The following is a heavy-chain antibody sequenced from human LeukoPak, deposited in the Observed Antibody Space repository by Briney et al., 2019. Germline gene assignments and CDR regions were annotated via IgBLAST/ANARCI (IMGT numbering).Heavy chain of an antibody. CDR3: ARGGYYLDY. J-gene: IGHJ4*02. CDR1: GGSISSSSYY. D-gene: IGHD3-3*01. V-gene: IGHV4-39*07. Sequence: SETLSLTCTVSGGSISSSSYYWGWIRQPPGKGLEWIGSIYYSGSTYYNPSLKSRVTISVDTSKNQFSLKLSSVTAADTAVYYCARGGYYLDYWGQGTLVTVSS. CDR2: IYYSGST.